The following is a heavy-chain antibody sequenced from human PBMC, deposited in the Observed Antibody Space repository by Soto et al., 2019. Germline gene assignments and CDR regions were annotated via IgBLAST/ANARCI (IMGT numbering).Heavy chain of an antibody. D-gene: IGHD3-3*01. CDR2: INHSGST. CDR1: GGSFSGYY. V-gene: IGHV4-34*01. Sequence: SETLSLTCAVYGGSFSGYYWSWIHQPPGKGLEWIGEINHSGSTNYNPSLKSRVTISVDTSKNQFSLKLSSVTAADTAVYYYARGPTYYDFWSGYYTGYYYGMDVWGQGTTVT. J-gene: IGHJ6*02. CDR3: ARGPTYYDFWSGYYTGYYYGMDV.